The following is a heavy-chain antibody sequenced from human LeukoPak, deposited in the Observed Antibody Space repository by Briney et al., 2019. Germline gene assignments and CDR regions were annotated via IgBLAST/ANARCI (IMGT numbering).Heavy chain of an antibody. Sequence: GGSLRLSCAASGFTFSSYSMNWVRQAPGKGLEWVSSISSSSSYIYYADSVKGRFTISRDNAKNSLYLQMNSLRAEDTAVYYCARNARGEGYYDFWSGYYMRSDLDYWGQGTLVAVSS. D-gene: IGHD3-3*01. V-gene: IGHV3-21*01. J-gene: IGHJ4*02. CDR1: GFTFSSYS. CDR2: ISSSSSYI. CDR3: ARNARGEGYYDFWSGYYMRSDLDY.